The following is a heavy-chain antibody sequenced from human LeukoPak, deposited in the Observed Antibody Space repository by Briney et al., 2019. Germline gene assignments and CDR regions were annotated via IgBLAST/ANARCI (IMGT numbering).Heavy chain of an antibody. CDR2: ISGSGGST. V-gene: IGHV3-23*01. D-gene: IGHD5-18*01. CDR1: GFTFSSYA. Sequence: PGGSLRLSCAASGFTFSSYAMSWVRQAPGKGLEWVSAISGSGGSTYYADSVKGRFTISRDNSKNTLYLQMNSLRAEDTAVYYCARGGGYSYGTPPDYWGQGTLVTVSS. CDR3: ARGGGYSYGTPPDY. J-gene: IGHJ4*02.